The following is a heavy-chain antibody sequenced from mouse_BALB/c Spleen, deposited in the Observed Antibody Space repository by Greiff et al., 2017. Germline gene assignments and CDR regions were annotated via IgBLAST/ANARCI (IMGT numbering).Heavy chain of an antibody. CDR3: ARGTTVVEGFAY. V-gene: IGHV1-84*02. Sequence: LVESGPELVKPGASVKISCKASGYTFTDYYINWVKQKPGQGLEWIGWIYPGSGNTKYNEKFKGKATLTVDTSSSTAYMQLSSLTSEDTAVYFCARGTTVVEGFAYWGQGTLVTVSA. J-gene: IGHJ3*01. CDR1: GYTFTDYY. D-gene: IGHD1-1*01. CDR2: IYPGSGNT.